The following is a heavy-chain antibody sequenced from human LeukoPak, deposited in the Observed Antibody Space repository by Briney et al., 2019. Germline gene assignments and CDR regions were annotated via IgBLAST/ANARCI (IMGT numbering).Heavy chain of an antibody. J-gene: IGHJ4*02. CDR1: LDSTTSNF. D-gene: IGHD1-14*01. V-gene: IGHV4-4*02. CDR3: AREILGGFNPGAY. CDR2: IHRSGSP. Sequence: PSETLSLTCTVSLDSTTSNFWSWVRQPPGKGLEWIGEIHRSGSPNYNPSLQSRVTISTDRSRNQSALELSSVTAADTAVYYCAREILGGFNPGAYWGQGTLVTVSS.